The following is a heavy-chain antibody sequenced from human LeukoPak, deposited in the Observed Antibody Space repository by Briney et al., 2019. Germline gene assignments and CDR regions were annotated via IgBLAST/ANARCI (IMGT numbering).Heavy chain of an antibody. CDR1: GYTFTSYG. J-gene: IGHJ4*02. Sequence: ASVKVSCKASGYTFTSYGISWVRQAPGQGLEWMGWISAYNGNTNYAQKLQGRVTMTTETSTSTAYMELRSLRSDDTAVYYCARGGGYYYDSSGYYPDYWGQGTLVTVSS. D-gene: IGHD3-22*01. CDR2: ISAYNGNT. V-gene: IGHV1-18*01. CDR3: ARGGGYYYDSSGYYPDY.